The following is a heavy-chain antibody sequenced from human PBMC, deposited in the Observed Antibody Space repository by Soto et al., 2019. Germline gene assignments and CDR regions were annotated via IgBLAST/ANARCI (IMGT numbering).Heavy chain of an antibody. V-gene: IGHV3-33*08. CDR1: GFTFNTYG. J-gene: IGHJ3*02. CDR3: ARVGKYCSSTSCSYDAFDI. CDR2: IWYDGSNK. D-gene: IGHD2-2*01. Sequence: GGSLRLSCTTSGFTFNTYGMHWVRQAPGKGLEWVAIIWYDGSNKYYADSVKGRFTISRDNSRNTLYLQMNSLRAEDTALYYCARVGKYCSSTSCSYDAFDIWGQGTMVTVSS.